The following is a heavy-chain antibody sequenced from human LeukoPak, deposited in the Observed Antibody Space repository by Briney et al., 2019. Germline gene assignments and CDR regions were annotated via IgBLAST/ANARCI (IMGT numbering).Heavy chain of an antibody. CDR1: GGTFSSYA. D-gene: IGHD2-2*03. CDR3: ARMDIVVVPAANGDYYYYGMDV. CDR2: IIPIFGTA. J-gene: IGHJ6*02. V-gene: IGHV1-69*13. Sequence: ASVTVSCTASGGTFSSYAISWVRQAPGQGLEWMGGIIPIFGTANYAQKFQGRVTITADESTSTAYMELSSLRSEDTAVYYCARMDIVVVPAANGDYYYYGMDVWGQGTTVTVSS.